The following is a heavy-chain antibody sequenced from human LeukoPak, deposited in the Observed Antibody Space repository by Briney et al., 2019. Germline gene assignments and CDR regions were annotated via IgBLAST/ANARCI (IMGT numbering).Heavy chain of an antibody. CDR3: TRVGYIDEGIDY. CDR2: VKQGGSKK. D-gene: IGHD5-24*01. J-gene: IGHJ4*02. V-gene: IGHV3-7*04. Sequence: GGSLRLSCVASGFPFSSYWMTWVRQAPGKGLEWVANVKQGGSKKSYVDSVKGRFTISRDNAKNSLYLQMNSLRAEDTAIYYCTRVGYIDEGIDYWGQGTLVTVSS. CDR1: GFPFSSYW.